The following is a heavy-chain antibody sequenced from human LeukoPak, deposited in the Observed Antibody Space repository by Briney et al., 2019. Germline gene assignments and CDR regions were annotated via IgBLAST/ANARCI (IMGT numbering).Heavy chain of an antibody. CDR2: ISGSGGST. Sequence: GGTLRLSCAASGFTFSSYGMSWVRQAPGKGLEWVSAISGSGGSTYYADSVKGRFTISRDDSKNTAYLQMNSLKTEDTAVYYCTRGSGELLGFDYWGQGTLVTVSS. J-gene: IGHJ4*02. CDR1: GFTFSSYG. CDR3: TRGSGELLGFDY. D-gene: IGHD3-10*01. V-gene: IGHV3-23*01.